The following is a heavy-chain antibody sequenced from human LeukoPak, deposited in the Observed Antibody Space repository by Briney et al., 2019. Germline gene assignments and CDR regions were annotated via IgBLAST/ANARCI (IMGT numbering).Heavy chain of an antibody. CDR2: ISSSSIIT. CDR3: AREEWFSRTWDY. Sequence: GGSLRLSCAASGFAFSSYSMTWVRQAPGKGLEWVSYISSSSIITNYADSVKGRFTVSRDNANNSLFLQMNSLRVEDTAVYYCAREEWFSRTWDYWGQGTLVTVSS. V-gene: IGHV3-48*01. J-gene: IGHJ4*02. D-gene: IGHD3-3*01. CDR1: GFAFSSYS.